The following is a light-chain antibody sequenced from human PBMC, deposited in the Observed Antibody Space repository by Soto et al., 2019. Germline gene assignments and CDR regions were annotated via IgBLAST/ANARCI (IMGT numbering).Light chain of an antibody. J-gene: IGKJ1*01. V-gene: IGKV3-20*01. CDR2: DAS. Sequence: EIVVTQSPATLSVSPGERATLSCRASQSVSSYLAWYQQKPGQAPRLLIYDASTRAPGIPDRFNGSGSGTDFTLTISRLEADDVAVYHCHQYGSSVRAFGQGTKVDIK. CDR1: QSVSSY. CDR3: HQYGSSVRA.